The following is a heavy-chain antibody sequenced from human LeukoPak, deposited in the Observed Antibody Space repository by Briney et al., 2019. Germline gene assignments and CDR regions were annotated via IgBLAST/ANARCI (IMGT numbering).Heavy chain of an antibody. CDR1: GFPFSSYW. D-gene: IGHD3-10*01. Sequence: PGGSLRLSCAASGFPFSSYWMHWVRQVPGKGLLWVSRINSDGSATIYADSVRGRFTISRDNAKNTLYLQMSGLRVEDTAVYYCARESYYYGSGNYNYYGMDVWGQGTTVTVSS. J-gene: IGHJ6*02. CDR3: ARESYYYGSGNYNYYGMDV. CDR2: INSDGSAT. V-gene: IGHV3-74*01.